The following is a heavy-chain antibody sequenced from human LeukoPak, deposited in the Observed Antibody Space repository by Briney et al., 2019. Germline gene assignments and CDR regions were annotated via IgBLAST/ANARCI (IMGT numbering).Heavy chain of an antibody. CDR3: ARDSEGYQLLKGFDY. CDR1: GFTFSTYT. J-gene: IGHJ4*02. CDR2: ISHSNHYI. D-gene: IGHD2-2*01. Sequence: GGSLRLSCAASGFTFSTYTMNWIRQAPGKGLEWVSSISHSNHYIYYADSVKGRFTISRDNAKNSLSLQMNSPRAEDTAVYYCARDSEGYQLLKGFDYWGLGTLVTVSS. V-gene: IGHV3-21*01.